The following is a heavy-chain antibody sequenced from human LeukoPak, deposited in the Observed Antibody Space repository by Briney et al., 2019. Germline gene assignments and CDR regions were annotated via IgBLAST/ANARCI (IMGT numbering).Heavy chain of an antibody. J-gene: IGHJ6*02. CDR3: ARGVRYYYDSSGYYNYYYGMDV. V-gene: IGHV7-4-1*02. Sequence: GASVKVSCKASGYTFTSYVMNWVRQAPGQGLEWMAWINTNTGNPTYAQGFTGRFVFSLDTSVSTAYLQISSLKAEDTAVYYCARGVRYYYDSSGYYNYYYGMDVWGQGTTVTVSS. CDR1: GYTFTSYV. CDR2: INTNTGNP. D-gene: IGHD3-22*01.